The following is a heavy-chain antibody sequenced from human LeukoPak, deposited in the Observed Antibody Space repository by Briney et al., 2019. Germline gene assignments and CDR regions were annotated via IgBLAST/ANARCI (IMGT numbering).Heavy chain of an antibody. CDR2: ISAYNGNT. D-gene: IGHD5-18*01. CDR3: ARAPLPADTAIGGAFDI. Sequence: ASVKVSCKASGYTFTSYGISWVRQAPGQGLEWMGWISAYNGNTNYAQKFQGRVTITADKSTSTAYMELSSLRSEDTAVYYCARAPLPADTAIGGAFDIWGQGTMVTVSS. V-gene: IGHV1-18*01. CDR1: GYTFTSYG. J-gene: IGHJ3*02.